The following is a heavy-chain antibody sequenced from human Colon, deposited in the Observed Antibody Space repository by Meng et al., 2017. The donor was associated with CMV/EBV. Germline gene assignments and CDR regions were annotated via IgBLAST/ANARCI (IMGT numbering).Heavy chain of an antibody. Sequence: FSGFSLISFEMGVGWIRQPPGKALEWLALIYWDGNKHYRPSLKSRLTITKDTSKNQVVLTMTNVDPVDTATYYCAHIGGYYYYFQDWGQGTLVTVSS. CDR1: GFSLISFEMG. CDR2: IYWDGNK. CDR3: AHIGGYYYYFQD. V-gene: IGHV2-5*02. J-gene: IGHJ4*02. D-gene: IGHD3-3*01.